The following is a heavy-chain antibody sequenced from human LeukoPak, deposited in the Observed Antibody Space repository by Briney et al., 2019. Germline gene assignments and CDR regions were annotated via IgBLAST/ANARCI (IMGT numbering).Heavy chain of an antibody. CDR2: ISYDGSNK. D-gene: IGHD5-18*01. Sequence: GRSLILYCAASGFTFSSYAMHWFRQAPGKRLDRLAVISYDGSNKYYADSVKGRFTISRDNAKNSLYLQINSLRAEDTAVYYCARVRGGYSYGYGALDIWGQGTVVTVSS. CDR1: GFTFSSYA. V-gene: IGHV3-30*04. J-gene: IGHJ3*02. CDR3: ARVRGGYSYGYGALDI.